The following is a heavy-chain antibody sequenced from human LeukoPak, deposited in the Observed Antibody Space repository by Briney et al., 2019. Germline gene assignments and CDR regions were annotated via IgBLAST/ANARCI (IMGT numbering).Heavy chain of an antibody. J-gene: IGHJ4*02. CDR3: ARILSGYSFLHFDY. V-gene: IGHV2-70*11. Sequence: SGPALVKPTQTLTLTCTFSGFSLRTSGMCVSWIRQPPGEALEWLARIDWDDDKYYSTSLKTRLTISKDTSKNQVVLTITNMDPVDTATYYCARILSGYSFLHFDYWGQGTLVTVSS. CDR2: IDWDDDK. D-gene: IGHD5-18*01. CDR1: GFSLRTSGMC.